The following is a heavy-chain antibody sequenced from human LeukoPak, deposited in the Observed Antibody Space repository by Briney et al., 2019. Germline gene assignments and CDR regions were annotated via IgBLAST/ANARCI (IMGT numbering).Heavy chain of an antibody. CDR3: ASELQLTYGGGLFDY. V-gene: IGHV1-24*01. CDR2: FDPEDGET. J-gene: IGHJ4*02. Sequence: ASVKVSCKVSGYTLTELSMHWVRQAPGKGLEWMGGFDPEDGETIYALKFQGRVTMTEDTSTDTAYMELSSLRSEDTAVYYCASELQLTYGGGLFDYWGQGTLVTVSS. CDR1: GYTLTELS. D-gene: IGHD4-23*01.